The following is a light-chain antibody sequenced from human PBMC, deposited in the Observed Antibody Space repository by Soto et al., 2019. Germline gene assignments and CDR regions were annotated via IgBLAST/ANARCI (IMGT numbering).Light chain of an antibody. CDR1: QSVSSSY. V-gene: IGKV3-20*01. CDR2: GAS. CDR3: QRELT. J-gene: IGKJ4*01. Sequence: EIVLSQSPGTLSLSPGERATLSCRASQSVSSSYLAWYQQKPGQAPRLLIYGASSRATGIPDRFSGSGSGTDFTLTISRLEPEDFAVYYCQRELTFGGGTKVEIK.